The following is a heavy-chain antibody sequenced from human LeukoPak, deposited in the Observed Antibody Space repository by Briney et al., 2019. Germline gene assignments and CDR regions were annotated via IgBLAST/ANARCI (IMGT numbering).Heavy chain of an antibody. J-gene: IGHJ4*02. D-gene: IGHD2-21*02. CDR1: GFTFDDYA. V-gene: IGHV3-9*01. CDR3: AKAGGGGDRRYYFDY. Sequence: GGSLRLSCAASGFTFDDYATHWVRQAPGKGLEWVSGISWNSGSIGYADSVKGRFTISRDNAKNSLYLQMNSLRAEDTALYYCAKAGGGGDRRYYFDYWGQGTLVTVSS. CDR2: ISWNSGSI.